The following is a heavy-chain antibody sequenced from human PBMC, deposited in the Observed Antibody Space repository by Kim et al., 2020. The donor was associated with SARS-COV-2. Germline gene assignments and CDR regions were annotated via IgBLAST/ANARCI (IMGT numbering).Heavy chain of an antibody. Sequence: SVKVSCKASGGTFSSYAISWVRQAPGQGLEWMGGIIPIFGTANYAQKFQGRVTITADESTSTAYMELSSLRSEDTAVYYCARGDTAMVLETTAFDYWGQGTLVTVSS. V-gene: IGHV1-69*13. CDR2: IIPIFGTA. J-gene: IGHJ4*02. CDR3: ARGDTAMVLETTAFDY. D-gene: IGHD5-18*01. CDR1: GGTFSSYA.